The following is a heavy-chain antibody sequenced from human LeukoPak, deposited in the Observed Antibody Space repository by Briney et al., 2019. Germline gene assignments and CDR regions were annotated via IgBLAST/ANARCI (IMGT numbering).Heavy chain of an antibody. V-gene: IGHV1-46*01. D-gene: IGHD3-10*02. CDR2: INPNGGGT. CDR3: ARYVYDAFDI. J-gene: IGHJ3*02. CDR1: GYTLTTYY. Sequence: ASVKVSCKASGYTLTTYYIHWVRQAPGQGLEWMGMINPNGGGTRYVQKFQGRVTMTRGTSTSTVYMDLSSLRSDDTAVYYCARYVYDAFDIWGQGTLVTVSS.